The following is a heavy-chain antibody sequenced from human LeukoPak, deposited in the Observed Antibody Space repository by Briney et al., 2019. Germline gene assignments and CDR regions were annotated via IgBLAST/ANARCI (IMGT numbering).Heavy chain of an antibody. V-gene: IGHV3-30*04. CDR3: ARVGGSTNCCDY. J-gene: IGHJ4*02. CDR1: GFTFRNYA. Sequence: GGSLRLSCAASGFTFRNYAMHWVRQAPGKGLEWVALISYDGSSKYYSDSVKGRFTISRDNSKNTLYLQVNRLRAEDTAMYYCARVGGSTNCCDYWGQGTLVTVSS. D-gene: IGHD1-26*01. CDR2: ISYDGSSK.